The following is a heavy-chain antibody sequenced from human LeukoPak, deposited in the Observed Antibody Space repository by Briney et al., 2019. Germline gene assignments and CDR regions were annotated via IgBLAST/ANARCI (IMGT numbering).Heavy chain of an antibody. J-gene: IGHJ6*02. Sequence: SETLSLTCAVYGGSFSGYYWSWIRQPPGKGLEWIGEINHSGSTSYNPSLKSRVTISVDTSKNQFSLKLSSVTAADTAVYYCARRHSTTTTRGGYYYGMDVWGQGTTVTVSS. CDR2: INHSGST. D-gene: IGHD4-17*01. CDR1: GGSFSGYY. V-gene: IGHV4-34*01. CDR3: ARRHSTTTTRGGYYYGMDV.